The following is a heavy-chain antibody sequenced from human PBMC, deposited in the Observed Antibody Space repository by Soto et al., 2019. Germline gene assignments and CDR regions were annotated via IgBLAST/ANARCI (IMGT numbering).Heavy chain of an antibody. Sequence: SETLSLTCSVSGGSITSGGYYWTWIPQHPEKGLEWIGYIYYSGSTYYKPSLKSRVTISVDTSKNQFSLMLSSVTAADTAVYYCARGGPTAYYFDYWGLGTLVTVSS. J-gene: IGHJ4*02. V-gene: IGHV4-31*03. CDR2: IYYSGST. CDR3: ARGGPTAYYFDY. D-gene: IGHD2-21*01. CDR1: GGSITSGGYY.